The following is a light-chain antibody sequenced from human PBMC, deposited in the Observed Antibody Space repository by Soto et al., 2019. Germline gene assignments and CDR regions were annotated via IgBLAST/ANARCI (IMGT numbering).Light chain of an antibody. Sequence: DIQMTQSPSTLPSFVGDRVTIICRASQNIANWLAWYRQKPGTAPELLIYHASTLVSGVPSRFTGSGSGTEFTLAISGLQPDDFATYFCHQYATYSFGQGTRLEIK. CDR1: QNIANW. CDR2: HAS. J-gene: IGKJ5*01. CDR3: HQYATYS. V-gene: IGKV1-5*02.